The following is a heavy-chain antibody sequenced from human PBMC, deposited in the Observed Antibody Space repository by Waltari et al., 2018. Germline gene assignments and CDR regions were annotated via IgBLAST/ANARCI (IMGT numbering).Heavy chain of an antibody. D-gene: IGHD2-15*01. Sequence: QVQLVQSGAEVKKPGSSVNVSCTAAGGSCRRYSINWVRQVPGQGLEWMGGIIPTLGIADYAPKFQDRVTISADEFTRTAYMEVRSLLPEDTAVYYCARDGDYGGNAPSDYWGQGTLVTVSS. CDR2: IIPTLGIA. J-gene: IGHJ4*02. CDR3: ARDGDYGGNAPSDY. V-gene: IGHV1-69*16. CDR1: GGSCRRYS.